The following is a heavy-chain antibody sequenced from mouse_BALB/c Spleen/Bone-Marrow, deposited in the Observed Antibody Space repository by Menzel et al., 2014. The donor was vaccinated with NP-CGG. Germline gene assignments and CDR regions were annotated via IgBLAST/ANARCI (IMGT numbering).Heavy chain of an antibody. D-gene: IGHD2-1*01. Sequence: ESGAELVRPGVSVKISCKGSGYTFTDYAMHWVKQSHAKSLEWIGVISTYYGDASYNQKFKGKATMTVDKSSSTAYMELARLTSEDSAIYYCASGNYYYATDYWGQGTSVTVSS. CDR1: GYTFTDYA. CDR3: ASGNYYYATDY. CDR2: ISTYYGDA. J-gene: IGHJ4*01. V-gene: IGHV1S137*01.